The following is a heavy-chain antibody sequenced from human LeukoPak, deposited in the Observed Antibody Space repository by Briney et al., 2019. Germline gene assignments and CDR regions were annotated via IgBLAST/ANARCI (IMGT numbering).Heavy chain of an antibody. Sequence: SETLSLTCAVYGGSLSGYYWSWIRQSPGKGLEWIGEINHGGSTNYNPSLKSRVTMSVDTSKNHFSLKLSSVTAADTAVYFCAREGRMSMGIEYWGQGTLVTVSS. J-gene: IGHJ4*02. CDR1: GGSLSGYY. D-gene: IGHD4/OR15-4a*01. CDR3: AREGRMSMGIEY. V-gene: IGHV4-34*01. CDR2: INHGGST.